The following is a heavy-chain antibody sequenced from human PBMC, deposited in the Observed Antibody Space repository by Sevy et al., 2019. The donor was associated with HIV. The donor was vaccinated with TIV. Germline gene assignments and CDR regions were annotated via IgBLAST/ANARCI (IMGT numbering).Heavy chain of an antibody. CDR3: ARDQGFDVWGSYDPNWFDP. J-gene: IGHJ5*02. V-gene: IGHV3-33*01. Sequence: GGSLRLSCAASGFTFSSYGMHWVRQAPGKGLEWVAVIWYDGSNKYYADSVKGRFTISRDNSKNTLYLQMNSLRAEDTAVYYCARDQGFDVWGSYDPNWFDPWGQGTLGTVSS. CDR1: GFTFSSYG. CDR2: IWYDGSNK. D-gene: IGHD3-16*01.